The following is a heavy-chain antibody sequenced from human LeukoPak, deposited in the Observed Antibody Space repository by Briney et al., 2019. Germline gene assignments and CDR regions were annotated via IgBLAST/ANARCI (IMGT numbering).Heavy chain of an antibody. V-gene: IGHV1-8*03. CDR3: ARAPSALRFLNYYYYMDV. Sequence: ASVKVSCKASGYTFTSYDINWVRQATGQGLEWMGWMNPNSGNTGYAQKFQGRVTITRNTSISTAYMELSSLRSEDTAVYYCARAPSALRFLNYYYYMDVWGKGTTVTVSS. J-gene: IGHJ6*03. CDR1: GYTFTSYD. D-gene: IGHD3-3*01. CDR2: MNPNSGNT.